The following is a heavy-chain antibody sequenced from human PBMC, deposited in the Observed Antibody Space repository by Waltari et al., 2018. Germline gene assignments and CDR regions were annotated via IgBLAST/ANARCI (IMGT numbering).Heavy chain of an antibody. CDR2: ITSGSSYI. J-gene: IGHJ4*02. CDR1: GFTLSSYT. V-gene: IGHV3-21*01. D-gene: IGHD3-3*01. Sequence: EVQLVESGGGLVKPGGSLRRSCAASGFTLSSYTMNWVRQAPGKGLEWVSSITSGSSYIYYADSLKGRFTISRDNAKNSLYLQMNSLRAEDTAVYYCARDQGYYDFVNWGQGTLVTVSS. CDR3: ARDQGYYDFVN.